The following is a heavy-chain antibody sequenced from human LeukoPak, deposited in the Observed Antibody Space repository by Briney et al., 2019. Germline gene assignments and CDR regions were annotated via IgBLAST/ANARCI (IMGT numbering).Heavy chain of an antibody. V-gene: IGHV4-59*12. Sequence: PSETLSLTCTVSGGSISSYYWSWIRQPPGKGLEWIGYIYYSGSTNYNPSLKSRVTISVDTSKNQFSLKLSSVTAADTAVYYCAKRGSGSYYHDAFDIWGQGTMVTVPS. CDR2: IYYSGST. D-gene: IGHD1-26*01. CDR3: AKRGSGSYYHDAFDI. J-gene: IGHJ3*02. CDR1: GGSISSYY.